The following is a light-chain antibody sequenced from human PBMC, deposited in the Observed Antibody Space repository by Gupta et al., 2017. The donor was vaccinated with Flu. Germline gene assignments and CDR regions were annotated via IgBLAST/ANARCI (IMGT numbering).Light chain of an antibody. J-gene: IGLJ1*01. CDR1: SSNIESGR. V-gene: IGLV1-44*01. CDR2: NNN. Sequence: QSVLPQPPSASEPPGQRVTISCSGRSSNIESGRIHWYQAVPGSAPRLLIYNNNQRLSGVPARFSGSKSGTSATVTISGLQAEDEADYYCATWDASLSGFVFGSGTKVTVL. CDR3: ATWDASLSGFV.